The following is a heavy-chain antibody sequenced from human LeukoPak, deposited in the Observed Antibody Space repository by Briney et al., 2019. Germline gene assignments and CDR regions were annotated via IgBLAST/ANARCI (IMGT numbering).Heavy chain of an antibody. J-gene: IGHJ4*02. CDR3: TTDTDIVATTSPVY. V-gene: IGHV3-15*01. CDR2: IKSKTDGGTT. Sequence: PGGSLRLSCAASGFTFSNAWMSWVRQAPGKGLEWVGRIKSKTDGGTTDYAAPVKGRFTISRDDSKNTLYLQMNSLKTEDTAVYYCTTDTDIVATTSPVYWGQGTLVTVSS. CDR1: GFTFSNAW. D-gene: IGHD5-12*01.